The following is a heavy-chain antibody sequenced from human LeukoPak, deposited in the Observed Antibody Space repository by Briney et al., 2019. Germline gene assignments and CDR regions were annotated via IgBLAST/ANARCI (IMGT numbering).Heavy chain of an antibody. D-gene: IGHD3-10*01. J-gene: IGHJ1*01. CDR3: ARDDYGSGSFSPFLY. CDR1: GYTFNYYG. V-gene: IGHV1-18*01. Sequence: ASVKVSCKASGYTFNYYGISWVRQAPGQGLERMGWISAYNGNTNYAQKVQGRVTMTTDTSTTTAYMELRSLRSDDTAVYFCARDDYGSGSFSPFLYWGQGTLVTVSS. CDR2: ISAYNGNT.